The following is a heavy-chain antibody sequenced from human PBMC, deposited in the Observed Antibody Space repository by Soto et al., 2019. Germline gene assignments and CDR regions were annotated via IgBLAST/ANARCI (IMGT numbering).Heavy chain of an antibody. J-gene: IGHJ3*02. CDR3: TRGGFMHAFDM. V-gene: IGHV3-74*01. CDR1: GFPFSNYW. D-gene: IGHD3-16*01. CDR2: VNNDGRNT. Sequence: GGSLRLSCTTSGFPFSNYWMHWVRQAPGKGLVWVSRVNNDGRNTIYTDSVKGRFTISRDNAKNTVYLEMNSLRADDTALYFCTRGGFMHAFDMWGQGTTVTVSS.